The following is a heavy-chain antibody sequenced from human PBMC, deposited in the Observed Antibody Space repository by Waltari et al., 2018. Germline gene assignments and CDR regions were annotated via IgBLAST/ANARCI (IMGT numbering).Heavy chain of an antibody. D-gene: IGHD3-22*01. CDR3: ARDYCDRTNCHGMDF. CDR1: EFTFSSYA. CDR2: ISYNERNI. Sequence: QVQLVESGGGVVQPGRSLRLSCAASEFTFSSYAMHWVRQAPGKGLEWVAGISYNERNIYYVDSVKGRFAISRDNSKKMLYLQMNSLRAEDTAVYYCARDYCDRTNCHGMDFWGQGTTVTVSS. J-gene: IGHJ6*02. V-gene: IGHV3-30*09.